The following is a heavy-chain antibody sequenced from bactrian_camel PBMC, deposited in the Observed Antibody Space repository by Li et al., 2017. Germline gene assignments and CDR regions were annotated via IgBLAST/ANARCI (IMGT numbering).Heavy chain of an antibody. J-gene: IGHJ6*01. CDR3: GELGSGGY. CDR2: IHSNGRST. Sequence: VQLVESGGGSVQAGGSLRLSCASSEPAFSRRCMGWIRQAPGKGVEWVSGIHSNGRSTTYADSVKGRFTISRDNAKNTVYLELSSLVAEDTATYYCGELGSGGYWGQGTQVTVS. V-gene: IGHV3S40*01. CDR1: EPAFSRRC.